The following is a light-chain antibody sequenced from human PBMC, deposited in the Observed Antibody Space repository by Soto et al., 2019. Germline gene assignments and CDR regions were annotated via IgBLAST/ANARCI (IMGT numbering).Light chain of an antibody. J-gene: IGKJ1*01. CDR1: QSVSSSY. CDR2: GAS. V-gene: IGKV3-20*01. Sequence: TQSPATLSVSPGERATLSCRASQSVSSSYLAWYQQKPGQAPRLLIYGASSRATGIPDRFSGSGSGTDFTLTISRLEPEDFAVYYCQQYGSSGTFGQGTKVDIK. CDR3: QQYGSSGT.